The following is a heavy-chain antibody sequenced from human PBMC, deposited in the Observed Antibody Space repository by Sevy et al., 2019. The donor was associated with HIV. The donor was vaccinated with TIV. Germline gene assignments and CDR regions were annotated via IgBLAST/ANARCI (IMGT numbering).Heavy chain of an antibody. D-gene: IGHD6-13*01. CDR2: IYSGGST. Sequence: GGYLRLSCAASGFTVSSNYMSWVRQAPGKGLEWVSVIYSGGSTYYAYSVKGRFTISRDNSKNALYLQMNSLRAEDTAVYYCARVLRGRSAGTPYFDYWGQGTLVTVSS. CDR1: GFTVSSNY. CDR3: ARVLRGRSAGTPYFDY. J-gene: IGHJ4*02. V-gene: IGHV3-53*01.